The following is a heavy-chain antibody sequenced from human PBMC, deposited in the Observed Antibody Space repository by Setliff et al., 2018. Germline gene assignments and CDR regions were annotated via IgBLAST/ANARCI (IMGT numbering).Heavy chain of an antibody. Sequence: ASVKVSCKTSGFGFTTFGFSWVRQAPGQGLEWLGSISPYSGNTNYPQWLQDRVTMTIDTSATTVYMELQSLRSDDTAVYYCARDWFCSGGDCSDVFDFWGQGTMVTVSS. CDR2: ISPYSGNT. V-gene: IGHV1-18*01. CDR1: GFGFTTFG. J-gene: IGHJ3*01. CDR3: ARDWFCSGGDCSDVFDF. D-gene: IGHD2-21*02.